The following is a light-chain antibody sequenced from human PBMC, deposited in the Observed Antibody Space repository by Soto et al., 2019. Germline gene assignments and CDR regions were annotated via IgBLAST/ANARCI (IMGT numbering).Light chain of an antibody. CDR1: QSMSSY. CDR3: QQSYSTPST. V-gene: IGKV1-39*01. Sequence: DIQMSQSPSSLSASVGDRGTITFRASQSMSSYLNWYQQKPGKAPKLLIYAASSLQSGVPSRFSGSGSGTDFTLTISSLQPEDFATYYCQQSYSTPSTFGQGTKVEIK. CDR2: AAS. J-gene: IGKJ1*01.